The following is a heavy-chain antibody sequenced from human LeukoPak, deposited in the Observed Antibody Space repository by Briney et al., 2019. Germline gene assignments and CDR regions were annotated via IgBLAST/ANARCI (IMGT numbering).Heavy chain of an antibody. CDR3: ASFSPTTVTFDY. CDR1: GGTFSSYA. Sequence: ASVKVSCKASGGTFSSYAISWVRQAPGQGLEWMGGIIPIFGTANYAPNLQGRVTMTTDTSTSTAYMELKSLRSDDTAVYYCASFSPTTVTFDYWGQGTLVTVSS. CDR2: IIPIFGTA. D-gene: IGHD2-21*02. J-gene: IGHJ4*02. V-gene: IGHV1-69*05.